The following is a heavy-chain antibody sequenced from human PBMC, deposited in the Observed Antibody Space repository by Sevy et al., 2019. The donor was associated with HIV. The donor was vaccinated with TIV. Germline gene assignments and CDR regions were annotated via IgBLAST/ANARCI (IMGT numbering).Heavy chain of an antibody. CDR2: IRSNTDGGTT. CDR3: TTDREYGDFEGGFDN. D-gene: IGHD4-17*01. CDR1: GLTFTNAW. V-gene: IGHV3-15*01. Sequence: GGSLRLSCAASGLTFTNAWMGWVRQAPGKGLEWVGRIRSNTDGGTTDYAAPLKGRFTISRDDSKNTLYLQMNILESADTAVYYCTTDREYGDFEGGFDNWGQGTLVTVSS. J-gene: IGHJ4*02.